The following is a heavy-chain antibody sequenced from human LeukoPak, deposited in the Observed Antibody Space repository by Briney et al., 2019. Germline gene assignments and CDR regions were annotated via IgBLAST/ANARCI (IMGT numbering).Heavy chain of an antibody. J-gene: IGHJ4*02. Sequence: GGSLRLSCAASGFTFSSYGMSWVRQAPGKGLEWVSAISGSGGSTYYADSVKGRFTISRDNSKNTLYLQMNSLRAEDTAVYYCXXXXXTVTTRLNYFDYWGQGTLVTVSS. V-gene: IGHV3-23*01. D-gene: IGHD4-17*01. CDR3: XXXXXTVTTRLNYFDY. CDR2: ISGSGGST. CDR1: GFTFSSYG.